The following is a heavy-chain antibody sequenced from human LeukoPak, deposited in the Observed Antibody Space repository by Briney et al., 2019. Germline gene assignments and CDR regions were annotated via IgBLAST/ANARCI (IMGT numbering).Heavy chain of an antibody. V-gene: IGHV1-46*01. CDR3: ARGLIFAFDI. Sequence: ASVKVSCKASGYTFTNFYMYWVRQAPGQGLEWLGVIIPSGGASTYAQSFQGRVTMTRDTSSSTVYMELSSLRSEDTAVYYCARGLIFAFDIWGQGTMVTVSS. CDR1: GYTFTNFY. D-gene: IGHD2/OR15-2a*01. J-gene: IGHJ3*02. CDR2: IIPSGGAS.